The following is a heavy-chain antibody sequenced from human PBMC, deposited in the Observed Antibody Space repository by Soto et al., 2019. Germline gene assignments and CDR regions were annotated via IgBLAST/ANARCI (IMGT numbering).Heavy chain of an antibody. CDR2: INHSGGT. CDR1: GCC. CDR3: ARRLVNRPVDP. J-gene: IGHJ5*02. Sequence: GCCWSRIRQPPGKGLEWIGDINHSGGTNYNPSLKSRVTISLDTSKNQFSLSLSSVTAADTAVYYCARRLVNRPVDPWGQGTLVTVSS. V-gene: IGHV4-34*01. D-gene: IGHD2-15*01.